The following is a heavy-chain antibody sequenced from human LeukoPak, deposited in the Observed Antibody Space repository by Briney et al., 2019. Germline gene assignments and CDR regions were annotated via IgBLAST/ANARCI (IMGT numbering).Heavy chain of an antibody. CDR3: AVSNWMDT. CDR2: ISFDGSDA. J-gene: IGHJ5*02. CDR1: GFTLSGVW. V-gene: IGHV3-74*01. Sequence: PGGSLRLSRAASGFTLSGVWTHWGRHAPGKGLVWVSCISFDGSDATYADSVKGRFTISRDNAKNTLHLQMDSLTVEDTAVYCCAVSNWMDTWGQGTLGTVS.